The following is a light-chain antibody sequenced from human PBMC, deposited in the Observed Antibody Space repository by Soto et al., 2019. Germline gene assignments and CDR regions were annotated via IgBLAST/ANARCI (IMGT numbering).Light chain of an antibody. CDR2: DVS. J-gene: IGLJ1*01. V-gene: IGLV2-14*03. CDR3: NSYTSNNTYV. CDR1: SSDVGAFNY. Sequence: QSALTQPASVSGSPGQAITISCSGTSSDVGAFNYVSWYQQHPGKAPKLMIYDVSNRPSGVSNRFSGSKSGNTASLTISGLRAEDEADYYCNSYTSNNTYVFGTGTKGHRP.